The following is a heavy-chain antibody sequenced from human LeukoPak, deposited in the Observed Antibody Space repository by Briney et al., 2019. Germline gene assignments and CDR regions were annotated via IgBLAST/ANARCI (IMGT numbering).Heavy chain of an antibody. CDR2: ISYDGSNK. V-gene: IGHV3-30*18. CDR1: GFTFSSYG. CDR3: AKDADLDY. J-gene: IGHJ4*02. Sequence: PGGSLRLSCAASGFTFSSYGMHWVRQAPGKGLEWVAVISYDGSNKYYAGSVKGRFTISRDNSKNTLYLQMNSLRAEDTAVYYCAKDADLDYWGQGTLVTVSS.